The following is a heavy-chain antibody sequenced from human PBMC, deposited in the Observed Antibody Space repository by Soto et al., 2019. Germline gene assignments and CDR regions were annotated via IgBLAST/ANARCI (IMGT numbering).Heavy chain of an antibody. CDR2: MNPNSGNT. J-gene: IGHJ6*02. D-gene: IGHD5-12*01. CDR1: GYTFTSYD. Sequence: ASVKVSCKASGYTFTSYDINWVRQATGQGLEWMGWMNPNSGNTGYAQKFQGRVTMTRNTSISTAYMELSSLRSEDTAVYYCASPLIVDYGMGVWGQGTKVTVAS. CDR3: ASPLIVDYGMGV. V-gene: IGHV1-8*01.